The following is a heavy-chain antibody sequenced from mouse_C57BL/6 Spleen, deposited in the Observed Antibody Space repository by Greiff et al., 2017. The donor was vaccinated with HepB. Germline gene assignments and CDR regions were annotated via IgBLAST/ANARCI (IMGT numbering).Heavy chain of an antibody. J-gene: IGHJ2*01. CDR3: ARWLRYFDY. D-gene: IGHD2-2*01. Sequence: QVQLKQPGAELVMPGASVKLSCKASGYTFTSYWMHWVKQRPGQGLEWIGEIDPSDSYTNYNQKFKGKSTLTVDKSSSTAYMQLSSLTSEDSAVYYCARWLRYFDYWGQGTTLTVSS. CDR1: GYTFTSYW. CDR2: IDPSDSYT. V-gene: IGHV1-69*01.